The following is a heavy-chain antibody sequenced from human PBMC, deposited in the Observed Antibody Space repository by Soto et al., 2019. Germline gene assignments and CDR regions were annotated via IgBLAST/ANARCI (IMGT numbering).Heavy chain of an antibody. V-gene: IGHV4-59*01. J-gene: IGHJ4*02. D-gene: IGHD5-12*01. CDR3: ARGKDIVATPFDY. CDR1: GCSISSYY. CDR2: IYYSGST. Sequence: PLETLSLTCTVSGCSISSYYWSWIRQPPGKGLEWIGYIYYSGSTNYNPSLKSRVTISVDTSKNQFSLKLSSVTAADTAVYYCARGKDIVATPFDYWGQGTLVTVSS.